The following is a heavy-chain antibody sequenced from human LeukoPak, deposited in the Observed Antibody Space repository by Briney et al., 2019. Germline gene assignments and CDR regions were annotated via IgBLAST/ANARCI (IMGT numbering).Heavy chain of an antibody. CDR2: ISGSGGST. CDR3: AKASYDSSGYYLSYYSDY. J-gene: IGHJ4*02. V-gene: IGHV3-23*01. CDR1: GFTFSSYA. D-gene: IGHD3-22*01. Sequence: PGGSLRLSCAASGFTFSSYAMSWVRQAPGKGLEWVSAISGSGGSTYYADSVKGRFTISRDNSKNTLYLQMNSLRAEDTAVYYCAKASYDSSGYYLSYYSDYWGQGTLVTVSS.